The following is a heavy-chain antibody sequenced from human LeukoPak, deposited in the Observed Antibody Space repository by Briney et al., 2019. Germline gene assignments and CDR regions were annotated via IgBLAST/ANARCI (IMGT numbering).Heavy chain of an antibody. J-gene: IGHJ4*02. V-gene: IGHV4-31*03. CDR1: GGSISSGGYY. CDR2: IYYSGST. Sequence: SQTLSLTCTVSGGSISSGGYYWSWIRQHPGKGLEWIGYIYYSGSTYYNPSLKSRVTISVDTSKNQFSLKLSSVTAADTTVYYCARTDLGYCSSTSCYRSVFDYWDQGTLVTVSS. CDR3: ARTDLGYCSSTSCYRSVFDY. D-gene: IGHD2-2*02.